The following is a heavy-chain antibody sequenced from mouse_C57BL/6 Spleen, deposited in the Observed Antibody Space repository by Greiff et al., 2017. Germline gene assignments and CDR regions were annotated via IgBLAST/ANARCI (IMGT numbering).Heavy chain of an antibody. CDR3: ARGLLWLRREASPYAMDY. CDR1: GYAFSSYW. J-gene: IGHJ4*01. Sequence: QVQLQQSGAELVKPGASVKISCKASGYAFSSYWMNWVKQRPGKGLEWIGQIYPGDGDTNYNGKFNGKATLTADKSSSTAYMQLSSLTSEDSAVYFCARGLLWLRREASPYAMDYWGQGPSVTVSS. V-gene: IGHV1-80*01. CDR2: IYPGDGDT. D-gene: IGHD2-2*01.